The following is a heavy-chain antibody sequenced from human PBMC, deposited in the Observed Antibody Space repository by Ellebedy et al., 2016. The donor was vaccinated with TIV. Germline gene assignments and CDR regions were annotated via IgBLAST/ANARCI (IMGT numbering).Heavy chain of an antibody. Sequence: GESLKISCAASGFTFSNHALSWVRQAPGQGLEWVSGISGSGDYANYADSVTGRFTISRDNSKNTLYLQMNSLRAEDTALYFCATRGHSIGWFADWGQGTLVTVSS. D-gene: IGHD3-22*01. CDR3: ATRGHSIGWFAD. J-gene: IGHJ5*02. V-gene: IGHV3-23*01. CDR1: GFTFSNHA. CDR2: ISGSGDYA.